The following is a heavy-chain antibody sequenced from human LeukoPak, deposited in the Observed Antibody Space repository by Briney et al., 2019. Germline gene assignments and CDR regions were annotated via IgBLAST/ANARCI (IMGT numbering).Heavy chain of an antibody. CDR2: HNAANGRT. V-gene: IGHV1-3*01. CDR3: ARTYSYDSRDLDY. Sequence: ASVKVSCKASGDTFTNYAMHWVRQTPGQRLEWLGWHNAANGRTEHSQDLQGRVTITRDTSASTAYMELSSLRSDDTAVYYCARTYSYDSRDLDYWGQGTVVTVSS. CDR1: GDTFTNYA. D-gene: IGHD3-22*01. J-gene: IGHJ4*02.